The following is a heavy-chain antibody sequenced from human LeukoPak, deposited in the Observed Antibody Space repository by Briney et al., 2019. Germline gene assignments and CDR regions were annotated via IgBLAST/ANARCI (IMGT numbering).Heavy chain of an antibody. CDR2: IRSSSSII. D-gene: IGHD5-24*01. CDR1: GLTFNGYS. V-gene: IGHV3-48*02. J-gene: IGHJ4*02. CDR3: TRGRGADGYNYFDY. Sequence: GGSLRLSCAASGLTFNGYSMNWVRRAPGKGLEWVSYIRSSSSIIYYADSVKGRFTISRDNAKNSLYLQMNSLRDEDTAVYYCTRGRGADGYNYFDYWGQGTPVTVSS.